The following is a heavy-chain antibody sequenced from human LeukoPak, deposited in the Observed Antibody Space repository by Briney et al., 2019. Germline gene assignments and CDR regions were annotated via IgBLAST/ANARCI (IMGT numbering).Heavy chain of an antibody. Sequence: PGGSLRLSCAASGFTFSSYWIHWVRQAPGKGLVWVSRINGDGSATGYADSVKGRFTISRDSAKNTLFLQMNSLRAEDTAVYYCSREIRPAGTDSWGQGTLVTVSS. J-gene: IGHJ4*02. V-gene: IGHV3-74*01. CDR3: SREIRPAGTDS. CDR2: INGDGSAT. D-gene: IGHD6-13*01. CDR1: GFTFSSYW.